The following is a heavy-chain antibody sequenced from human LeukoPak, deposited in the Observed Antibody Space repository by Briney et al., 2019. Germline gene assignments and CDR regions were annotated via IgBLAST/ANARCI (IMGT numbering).Heavy chain of an antibody. Sequence: GASVKVSCKASGYTFTGYYMHWVRQAPGQGLEWMGWINPNSGGTNYAQKFQGRVTMTRDTSISTAYIELSRLRSDDTAVYYCASPAHCSGGSCYSSDLDYWGQGTLVTVSS. D-gene: IGHD2-15*01. CDR3: ASPAHCSGGSCYSSDLDY. V-gene: IGHV1-2*02. CDR1: GYTFTGYY. CDR2: INPNSGGT. J-gene: IGHJ4*02.